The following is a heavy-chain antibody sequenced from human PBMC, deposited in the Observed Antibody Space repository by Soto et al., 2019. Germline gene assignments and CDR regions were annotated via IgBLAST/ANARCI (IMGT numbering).Heavy chain of an antibody. J-gene: IGHJ6*04. Sequence: EVQLVESGGGLVQPGGSLKLSCAASGFTFSTHSMNWVRQAPGRGLEWVSYIHSSSSWEVYADSVRGRFTVSRENAKNPLYLQTSSQRAEDTAVYYCVFDFWLVPTVWGKGTTVTVSS. V-gene: IGHV3-48*01. CDR2: IHSSSSWE. CDR3: VFDFWLVPTV. D-gene: IGHD3-3*01. CDR1: GFTFSTHS.